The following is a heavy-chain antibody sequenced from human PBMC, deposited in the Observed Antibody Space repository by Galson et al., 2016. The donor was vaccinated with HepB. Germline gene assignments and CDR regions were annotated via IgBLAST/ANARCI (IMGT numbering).Heavy chain of an antibody. D-gene: IGHD6-6*01. CDR1: GDSVSSNSAA. V-gene: IGHV6-1*01. CDR2: TYYRSKWFN. CDR3: ARDPILGAAQDYYGMDV. J-gene: IGHJ6*04. Sequence: CAISGDSVSSNSAAWNWIRQSPSRGLEWLGRTYYRSKWFNDYAVSVKSRIAINPDTSKNQFSLHLNSVTPEDTAVYYCARDPILGAAQDYYGMDVWGKGTTVTVSS.